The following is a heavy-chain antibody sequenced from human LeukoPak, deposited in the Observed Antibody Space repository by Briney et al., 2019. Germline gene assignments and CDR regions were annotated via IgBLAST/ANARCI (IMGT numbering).Heavy chain of an antibody. CDR2: IKRDGSER. V-gene: IGHV3-7*01. CDR3: ARDTNYYESSAYYDSYDI. J-gene: IGHJ3*02. D-gene: IGHD3-22*01. CDR1: GFSFSMYW. Sequence: GGSLRLSCEASGFSFSMYWMAWVRQAPGKGLEWVANIKRDGSERQCLDSVRGRFTVSRDNAKNSLYLQLNSLRAEDTAVYFCARDTNYYESSAYYDSYDIWGQGTMVTVSS.